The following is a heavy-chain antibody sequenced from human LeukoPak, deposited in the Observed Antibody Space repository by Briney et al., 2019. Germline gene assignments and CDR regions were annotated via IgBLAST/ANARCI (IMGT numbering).Heavy chain of an antibody. V-gene: IGHV1-46*01. Sequence: ASVKVSCKASGYTFTSYYMHWVRQAPGQGLEWMGIINPSGGSTSYAQKFQGRVTMTRDMSTSTVYMELSSLRSEDTAVYYCARGTKFLWFGEVTFDYWGQGTLVTVSS. CDR2: INPSGGST. CDR1: GYTFTSYY. CDR3: ARGTKFLWFGEVTFDY. D-gene: IGHD3-10*01. J-gene: IGHJ4*02.